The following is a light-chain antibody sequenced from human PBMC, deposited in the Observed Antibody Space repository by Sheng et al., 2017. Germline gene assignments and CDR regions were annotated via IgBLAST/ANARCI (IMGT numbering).Light chain of an antibody. J-gene: IGKJ1*01. Sequence: VLTQSPGTLSLSPGERATLSCRASQSVRSSYLAWYQQKPGQAPRLLIYGASTRATGIPDRFSGSGSGTDFTLTISRLEPEDFAVYFCQQYDISPQTFGQGTKVEIK. CDR3: QQYDISPQT. CDR2: GAS. CDR1: QSVRSSY. V-gene: IGKV3-20*01.